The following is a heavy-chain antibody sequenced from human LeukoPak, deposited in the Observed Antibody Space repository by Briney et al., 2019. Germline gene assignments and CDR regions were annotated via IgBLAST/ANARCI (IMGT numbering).Heavy chain of an antibody. D-gene: IGHD3-22*01. Sequence: GGSQRLLCAASGFTFSTYWMHWVRQAPGKGLVWVSRIKSDGSTNYADSVKGRFTISRDNAKNTVSLQMNSLRAEDTGVYYCARAPSEIGGYYPEYFRHWGQGTLVTVSS. CDR2: IKSDGST. J-gene: IGHJ1*01. CDR1: GFTFSTYW. CDR3: ARAPSEIGGYYPEYFRH. V-gene: IGHV3-74*01.